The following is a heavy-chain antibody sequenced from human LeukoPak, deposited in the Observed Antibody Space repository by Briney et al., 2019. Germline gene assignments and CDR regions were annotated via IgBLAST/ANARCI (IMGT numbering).Heavy chain of an antibody. CDR3: ARAWFGELLGVSEYYFDY. Sequence: SETLSLTCTVSGYSISSGFYWGWIRQPPGKGLEWIGEINHSGSTNYNPSLKSRVTVSVDTSKNQFSLKLSSVTAADTAVYYCARAWFGELLGVSEYYFDYWGQGTLVTVSS. D-gene: IGHD3-10*01. CDR2: INHSGST. J-gene: IGHJ4*02. CDR1: GYSISSGFY. V-gene: IGHV4-38-2*02.